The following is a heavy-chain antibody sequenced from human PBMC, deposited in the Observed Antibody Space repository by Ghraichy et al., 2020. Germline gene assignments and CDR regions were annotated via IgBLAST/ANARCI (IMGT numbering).Heavy chain of an antibody. CDR2: ISGSGGST. CDR1: GFTFSSYA. Sequence: WGSLRLSCAASGFTFSSYAMSWVRQAPGKGMEWVSAISGSGGSTYYADSVKGRFTISRDNSKNTLYLQMNSLRAEDTAVYYCAPQSVDYYDSSGYYYLGYWGQGTLVTVSS. D-gene: IGHD3-22*01. J-gene: IGHJ4*02. CDR3: APQSVDYYDSSGYYYLGY. V-gene: IGHV3-23*01.